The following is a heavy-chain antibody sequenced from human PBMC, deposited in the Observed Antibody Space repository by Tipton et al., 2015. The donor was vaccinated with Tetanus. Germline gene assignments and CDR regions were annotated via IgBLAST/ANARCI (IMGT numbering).Heavy chain of an antibody. CDR1: GFTVSSNY. V-gene: IGHV3-53*05. CDR3: AKDRALSGYLFYYGMDV. D-gene: IGHD5-12*01. CDR2: IYTGGST. Sequence: SLRLSCAASGFTVSSNYMSWVRQAPGKGLEWVSVIYTGGSTYYADSVKGRFTISRDNSKNTLYLQMSSLRGEDTAVYYCAKDRALSGYLFYYGMDVWGQGTTVIVSS. J-gene: IGHJ6*02.